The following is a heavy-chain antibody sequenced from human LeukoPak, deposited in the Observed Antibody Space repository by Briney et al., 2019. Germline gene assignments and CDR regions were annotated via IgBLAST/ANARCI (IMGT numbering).Heavy chain of an antibody. Sequence: PGGSLRLSCTASGFTFGDYAMSWFRQAPGKGLEWVGFIRSKAYGGTTEYAASVKGRFTISRDDSKSIAYLQMNSLKTEDTAVYYCTRDLLGGPGIAAAGEGYYFDYWGQGTLVTVSS. CDR1: GFTFGDYA. D-gene: IGHD6-13*01. CDR3: TRDLLGGPGIAAAGEGYYFDY. CDR2: IRSKAYGGTT. J-gene: IGHJ4*02. V-gene: IGHV3-49*03.